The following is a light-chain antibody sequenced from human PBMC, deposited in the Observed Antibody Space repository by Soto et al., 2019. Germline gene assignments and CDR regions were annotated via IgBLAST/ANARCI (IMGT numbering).Light chain of an antibody. V-gene: IGLV4-69*01. Sequence: QAVLTQSPSASASLGASGKLTCTRSSGHSNYAIAWHQQQPEKGPRYLMKLNRDGSHSKGDGIPNRLSGSSSGAERYLTSSRLQTEDEAEYYCQTWGTGIVICGGGTKLTVL. CDR1: SGHSNYA. CDR3: QTWGTGIVI. J-gene: IGLJ2*01. CDR2: LNRDGSH.